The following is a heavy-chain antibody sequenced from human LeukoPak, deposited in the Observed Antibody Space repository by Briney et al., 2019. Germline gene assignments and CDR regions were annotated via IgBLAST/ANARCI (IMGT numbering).Heavy chain of an antibody. J-gene: IGHJ4*02. Sequence: SETLSLTCAVYGGSFSGYYWSWIRQPPGKGLEWIGEINHSGSTNYNPSLKSRVTISVDTSKNQFSLKLSSVTAADTAVYYCARDFTLNYYGSGSPDIDYWGQGTLVTVSS. V-gene: IGHV4-34*01. CDR1: GGSFSGYY. CDR3: ARDFTLNYYGSGSPDIDY. D-gene: IGHD3-10*01. CDR2: INHSGST.